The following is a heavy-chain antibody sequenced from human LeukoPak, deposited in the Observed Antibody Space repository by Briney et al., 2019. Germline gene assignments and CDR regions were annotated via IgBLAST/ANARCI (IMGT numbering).Heavy chain of an antibody. CDR3: ARELRRYYYMDV. Sequence: SETLSLTCTVSGGSISSGSYYWSWIRQPAGKGLEWIGRIYTSGSTNYNPSLKSRVTISVDTSKNQFSLKLSSVTTADTAVYYCARELRRYYYMDVWGKGTTVTVSS. V-gene: IGHV4-61*02. CDR1: GGSISSGSYY. D-gene: IGHD1-14*01. CDR2: IYTSGST. J-gene: IGHJ6*03.